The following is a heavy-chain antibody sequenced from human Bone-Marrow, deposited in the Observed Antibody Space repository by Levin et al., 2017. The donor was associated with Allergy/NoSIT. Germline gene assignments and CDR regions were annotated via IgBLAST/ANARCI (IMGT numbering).Heavy chain of an antibody. CDR1: GFTFSSYG. J-gene: IGHJ6*03. D-gene: IGHD3-16*01. CDR3: AKNMGLGNYYMDV. Sequence: GGSLRLSCAASGFTFSSYGMHWVRQAPGKGLEWVAVISYDGSNKYYADSVKGRFTISRDNSKNTLYLQMNSLRAEDTAVYYCAKNMGLGNYYMDVWGKGTTVTVSS. V-gene: IGHV3-30*18. CDR2: ISYDGSNK.